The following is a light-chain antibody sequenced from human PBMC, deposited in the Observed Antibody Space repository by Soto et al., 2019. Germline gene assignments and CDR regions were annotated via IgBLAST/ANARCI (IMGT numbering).Light chain of an antibody. Sequence: EIMLKQSPGTLSLSEGERARLSCRASQSVSSNYLAWYEQKPGQAPRLLIYAASTRATGVSARFSGRGSGTEFTLTISSLQSEDFAVYYCQQYNNWPRTFGQGTMVDIK. CDR1: QSVSSN. CDR2: AAS. J-gene: IGKJ1*01. CDR3: QQYNNWPRT. V-gene: IGKV3-15*01.